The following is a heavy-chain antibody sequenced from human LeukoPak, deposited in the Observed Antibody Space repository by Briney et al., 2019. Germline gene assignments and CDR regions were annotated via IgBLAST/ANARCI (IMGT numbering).Heavy chain of an antibody. D-gene: IGHD5-12*01. Sequence: SETLSLTCAVYGGSFSGYYWSWIRQPPGKGLEWIGEINHSGSTNYNPSLKSRVTISVDTSKNQFSLKLSPVTAADTAVYYCARGTDDPSLFVYSGYDRYYFDYWGQGTLVTVSS. CDR1: GGSFSGYY. V-gene: IGHV4-34*01. J-gene: IGHJ4*02. CDR3: ARGTDDPSLFVYSGYDRYYFDY. CDR2: INHSGST.